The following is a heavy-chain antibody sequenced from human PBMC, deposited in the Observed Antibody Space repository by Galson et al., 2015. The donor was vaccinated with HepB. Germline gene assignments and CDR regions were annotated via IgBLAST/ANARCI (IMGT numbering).Heavy chain of an antibody. CDR2: ISYDGSNK. CDR3: ARKYSSGWYDY. CDR1: GFTFSSYA. V-gene: IGHV3-30-3*01. Sequence: LRLSCAASGFTFSSYAMHWVRQAPGKGLEWVAVISYDGSNKYYADSVKGRFTISRDNSKNTLYLQMNSLRAEDTAVYYCARKYSSGWYDYWGQGTLVTVSS. J-gene: IGHJ4*02. D-gene: IGHD6-19*01.